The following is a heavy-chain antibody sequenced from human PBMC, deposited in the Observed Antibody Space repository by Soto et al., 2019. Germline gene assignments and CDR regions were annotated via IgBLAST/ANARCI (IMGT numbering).Heavy chain of an antibody. CDR1: GFTFSSYS. D-gene: IGHD3-22*01. CDR2: ISSSSSTI. CDR3: ARDSHYYYYDSSGYHAFDY. J-gene: IGHJ4*02. V-gene: IGHV3-48*02. Sequence: GGSLRLSCAASGFTFSSYSMNWVRQAPGKGLEWVSYISSSSSTIYYADSVKGRFTISRDNAKNSLYLQMNSLRDEDTAVYYCARDSHYYYYDSSGYHAFDYWGQGTLVTVSS.